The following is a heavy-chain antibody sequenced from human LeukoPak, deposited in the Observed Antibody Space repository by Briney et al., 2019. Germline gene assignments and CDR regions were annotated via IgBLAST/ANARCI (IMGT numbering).Heavy chain of an antibody. J-gene: IGHJ5*02. CDR1: GGSFSGYY. V-gene: IGHV4-34*01. D-gene: IGHD3-10*01. CDR3: ARHVRYYGSGSYYNQNWFDP. Sequence: TSETLSLTCAVYGGSFSGYYWSWIRQPPGKGLEWIGEINHSGSTNYNPSLKSRVTISVDTSKNQFSLKLSSVTAADTAVYYCARHVRYYGSGSYYNQNWFDPWGQGTLVTVSS. CDR2: INHSGST.